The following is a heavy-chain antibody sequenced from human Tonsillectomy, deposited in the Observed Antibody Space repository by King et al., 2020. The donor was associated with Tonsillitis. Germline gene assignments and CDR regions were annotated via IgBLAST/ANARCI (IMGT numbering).Heavy chain of an antibody. Sequence: VQLVQSGAEVKKPGSSVKVSCKASGGTFSSYAVSWVRQTPGQGLECLGGIIPIFGTANYAQKLQDRFTITADESTSTVYMELSSLRSEDTAVYYCASDFVRGPYYYMDVWGKGTTVTVSS. D-gene: IGHD6-6*01. J-gene: IGHJ6*03. V-gene: IGHV1-69*01. CDR3: ASDFVRGPYYYMDV. CDR1: GGTFSSYA. CDR2: IIPIFGTA.